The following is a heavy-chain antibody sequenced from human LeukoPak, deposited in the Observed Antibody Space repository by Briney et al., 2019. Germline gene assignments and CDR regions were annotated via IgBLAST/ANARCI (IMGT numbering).Heavy chain of an antibody. CDR3: ARVGYSGWNLEY. D-gene: IGHD5-12*01. Sequence: PGGSLRLSCAASGFTFRSCWMSWVRQAPGKGLEWVANINQGGSVKYYVDSVKGRFTISRDDAKNSLYVQMNSLRDEDTAVYYCARVGYSGWNLEYWGQGTLATVSS. J-gene: IGHJ4*02. V-gene: IGHV3-7*01. CDR2: INQGGSVK. CDR1: GFTFRSCW.